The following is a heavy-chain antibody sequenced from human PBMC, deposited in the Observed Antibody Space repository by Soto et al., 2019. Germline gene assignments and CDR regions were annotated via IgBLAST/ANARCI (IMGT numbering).Heavy chain of an antibody. Sequence: SETLSLTCAVYGGSFSGYYWSWIRQPPGKGLEWIGEINHSGSTNYNPSLKSRVTISVDTSKNQFSLKLSSVTAADTAVYYCARGRYYYGMDVWGQGTTVTVSS. CDR1: GGSFSGYY. J-gene: IGHJ6*02. CDR2: INHSGST. V-gene: IGHV4-34*01. CDR3: ARGRYYYGMDV.